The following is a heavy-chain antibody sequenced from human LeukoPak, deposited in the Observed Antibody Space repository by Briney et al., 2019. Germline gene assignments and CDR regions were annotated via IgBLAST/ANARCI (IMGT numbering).Heavy chain of an antibody. CDR1: DSSVSSYY. J-gene: IGHJ4*02. CDR3: ARGELDRSGWPYFDF. D-gene: IGHD6-19*01. V-gene: IGHV4-59*02. CDR2: IYDSGST. Sequence: PSETLSLTCIVSDSSVSSYYWSWIRQPPGKGLEWIGYIYDSGSTNYNPSLKNRVTISVHTSENQFTLRLSSVTAADTAVYFCARGELDRSGWPYFDFWGQGTLVTVSS.